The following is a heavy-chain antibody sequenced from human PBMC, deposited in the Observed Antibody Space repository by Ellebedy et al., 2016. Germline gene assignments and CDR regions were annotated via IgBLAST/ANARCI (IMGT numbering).Heavy chain of an antibody. CDR2: IYYSGSS. V-gene: IGHV4-59*01. D-gene: IGHD3-22*01. CDR1: GGSISSYY. J-gene: IGHJ6*03. CDR3: ARAMGNHHSRLPPAQDFFYYYMDV. Sequence: GSLRLSCTVSGGSISSYYWSWIRQPPGKGLEWIGYIYYSGSSKYNPSLKSRVTISVDTSKNQFSLRLSSVTAADTAIYYCARAMGNHHSRLPPAQDFFYYYMDVWGKGTTVTVSS.